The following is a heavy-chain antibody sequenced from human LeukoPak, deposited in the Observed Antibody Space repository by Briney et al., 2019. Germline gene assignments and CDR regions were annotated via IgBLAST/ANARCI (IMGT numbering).Heavy chain of an antibody. V-gene: IGHV3-74*03. CDR3: ARETSGCNTGVYYFDY. CDR1: GFTFSSYW. D-gene: IGHD6-19*01. J-gene: IGHJ4*02. Sequence: PGGSLRLSCAASGFTFSSYWVHWVRQVPGKGLVWVSRIKSDGSITTYADSVKGRFTISRDNAKNILYLQMDSLRVEDTAVYYCARETSGCNTGVYYFDYWGQGALVTVSS. CDR2: IKSDGSIT.